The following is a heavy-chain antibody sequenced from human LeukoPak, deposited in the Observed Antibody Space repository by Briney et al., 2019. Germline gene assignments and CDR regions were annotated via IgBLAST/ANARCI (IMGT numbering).Heavy chain of an antibody. CDR2: INTDGSST. CDR3: ARDGERISTIGGVYWLDF. Sequence: GGSLRLSCAASGFTFSSYWMHWVRQAPGKGLVWVSHINTDGSSTAYADSVKGRFTISRDNARNTLYLQMNSLRDEDTAVYYCARDGERISTIGGVYWLDFWGQGILVTVSS. D-gene: IGHD3-16*01. J-gene: IGHJ4*02. CDR1: GFTFSSYW. V-gene: IGHV3-74*01.